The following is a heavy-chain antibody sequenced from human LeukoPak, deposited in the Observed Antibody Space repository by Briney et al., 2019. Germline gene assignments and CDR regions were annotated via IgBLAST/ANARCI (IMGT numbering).Heavy chain of an antibody. J-gene: IGHJ4*02. CDR2: IHYSGST. CDR1: GGSISSSSYY. Sequence: SETLSLTCTVSGGSISSSSYYWGWIRQPPGKGLEWIGSIHYSGSTNYNPSLKRRVTISVDTSKNQFSLKLSSVTAADTAVYYCARPARRRGATREFDYWGQGTLVTVSS. V-gene: IGHV4-39*07. D-gene: IGHD1-26*01. CDR3: ARPARRRGATREFDY.